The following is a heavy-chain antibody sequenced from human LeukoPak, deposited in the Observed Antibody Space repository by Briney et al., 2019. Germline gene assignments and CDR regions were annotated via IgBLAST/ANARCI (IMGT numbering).Heavy chain of an antibody. CDR2: INPNSGGT. J-gene: IGHJ6*02. D-gene: IGHD3-10*01. Sequence: ASVKVSCKASGYTFTGYYMHWVRQAPGQGLEWMGWINPNSGGTNYAQKFQGRVTMTRDTSISTAYMELSRLRSDDTAVYYCARVLWFGLYYYYYGMDVWGQGTTVTGSS. V-gene: IGHV1-2*02. CDR1: GYTFTGYY. CDR3: ARVLWFGLYYYYYGMDV.